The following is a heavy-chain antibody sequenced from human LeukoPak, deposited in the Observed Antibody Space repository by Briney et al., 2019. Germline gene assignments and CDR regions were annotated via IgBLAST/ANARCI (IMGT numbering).Heavy chain of an antibody. J-gene: IGHJ5*02. Sequence: SETLSLTCTVSGGSTSSYYWSWIRQPPGKGLEWIGYIYYSGSTNYNPSLKSRVTISVDTSKNQFSLKLSSVTAADTAVYYCARGQLWFSPWGQGTLVTVSS. CDR2: IYYSGST. CDR1: GGSTSSYY. V-gene: IGHV4-59*01. CDR3: ARGQLWFSP. D-gene: IGHD5-18*01.